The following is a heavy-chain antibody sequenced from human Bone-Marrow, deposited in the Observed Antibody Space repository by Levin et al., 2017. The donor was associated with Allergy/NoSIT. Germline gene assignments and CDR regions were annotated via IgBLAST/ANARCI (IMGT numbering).Heavy chain of an antibody. CDR3: ARGGIAVAVNYFDF. J-gene: IGHJ4*02. CDR2: IYPGDFDI. V-gene: IGHV5-51*01. CDR1: GYSFTNFW. D-gene: IGHD6-19*01. Sequence: GESLKISCKASGYSFTNFWIGWVRQMPGKGLEWVGIIYPGDFDIRYTPSFEGRVTISADTSINTAYLHWSSLRASDSGIYYCARGGIAVAVNYFDFWGQGTLVNVSS.